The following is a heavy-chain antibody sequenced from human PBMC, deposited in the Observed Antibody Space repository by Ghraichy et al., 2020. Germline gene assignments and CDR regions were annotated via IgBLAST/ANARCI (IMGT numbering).Heavy chain of an antibody. CDR2: ISYDGSNK. V-gene: IGHV3-30-3*01. CDR1: GFTFSSHA. CDR3: ARDRDISGWYAFDY. J-gene: IGHJ4*02. Sequence: GESLNISCAASGFTFSSHAIHWVRQAPGKGLEWVAVISYDGSNKYYADSVKGRFTISRDNSKNTLYVQMNSLRAEDTAVYYCARDRDISGWYAFDYWGQGTLVTVSS. D-gene: IGHD6-19*01.